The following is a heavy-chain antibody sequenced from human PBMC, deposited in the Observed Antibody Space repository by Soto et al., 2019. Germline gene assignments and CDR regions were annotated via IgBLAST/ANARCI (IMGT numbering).Heavy chain of an antibody. D-gene: IGHD2-15*01. V-gene: IGHV4-31*03. CDR3: ARGVDGRPGLYFDY. Sequence: QVQLQESGPGLVKPSQTLSLTCTVSGGSISSGGYYWSWISQHPGKGLEWIGCVYHSGNTYYNPSLKSRLTISGDTSKNQFSLKLSSVTAADTAVYYCARGVDGRPGLYFDYWGQGALVTVSS. CDR1: GGSISSGGYY. CDR2: VYHSGNT. J-gene: IGHJ4*02.